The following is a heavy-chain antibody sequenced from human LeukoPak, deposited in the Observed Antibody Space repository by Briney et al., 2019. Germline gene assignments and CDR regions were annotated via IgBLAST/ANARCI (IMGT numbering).Heavy chain of an antibody. CDR2: ISAYNGNT. CDR3: ARAVVVPAADQVNWFDP. D-gene: IGHD2-2*01. J-gene: IGHJ5*02. Sequence: ASVKVSCKASGYTFTSYGISWVQQAPGQGLEWMGWISAYNGNTNYAQKLQGRVTMTTDTSTSTAYMELRSLRSDDTAVYYCARAVVVPAADQVNWFDPWGQGTLVTVSS. CDR1: GYTFTSYG. V-gene: IGHV1-18*04.